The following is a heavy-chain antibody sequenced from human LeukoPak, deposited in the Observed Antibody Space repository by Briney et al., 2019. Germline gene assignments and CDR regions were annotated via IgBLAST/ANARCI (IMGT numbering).Heavy chain of an antibody. CDR1: GGSISSYS. V-gene: IGHV4-59*01. CDR2: IFYSGST. CDR3: ARGRLWMGV. Sequence: SETLSLTCTVSGGSISSYSWSWIRQPPGKGLEWIGYIFYSGSTNYNPSLKSRVTISVDTSKNQFSLKLSSVTAADTAVYYCARGRLWMGVWGKGTTVTVSS. J-gene: IGHJ6*04.